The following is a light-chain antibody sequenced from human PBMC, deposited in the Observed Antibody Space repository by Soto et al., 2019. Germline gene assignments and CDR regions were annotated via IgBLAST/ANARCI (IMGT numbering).Light chain of an antibody. V-gene: IGKV3-11*01. Sequence: EIVLTQSPATLSLSPGERATLSCRASQSISSFLAWYQQKPGQAPRLLIYGASNRATGIPARFSGSGSGTDFTLTISSLEPEDFAVCYCQQHFNGPITFGQGTRLEIK. CDR3: QQHFNGPIT. CDR2: GAS. J-gene: IGKJ5*01. CDR1: QSISSF.